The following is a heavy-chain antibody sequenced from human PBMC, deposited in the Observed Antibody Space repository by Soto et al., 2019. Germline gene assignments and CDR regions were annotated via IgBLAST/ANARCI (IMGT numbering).Heavy chain of an antibody. J-gene: IGHJ4*02. Sequence: NLPETLSLTCTVSGGSISNYFCNCILQPAGKGLEWIGRIDNSGSTNYNPSLKSRITMSADTSRNQFSLKLNAVTAADTAVYYCARGGQDFWSGPFDYWGQGALVTVSS. CDR1: GGSISNYF. D-gene: IGHD3-3*01. V-gene: IGHV4-4*07. CDR3: ARGGQDFWSGPFDY. CDR2: IDNSGST.